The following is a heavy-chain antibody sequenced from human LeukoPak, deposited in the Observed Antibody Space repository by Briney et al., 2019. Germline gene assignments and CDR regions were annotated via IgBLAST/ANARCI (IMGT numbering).Heavy chain of an antibody. J-gene: IGHJ4*02. Sequence: AGGSLRLSCAASGFTFSSYGMSWVRQAPGKGLEWVSAISGSGGSTYYADSVKGRFTISRDNSKNTLYLQMNSLRAEDTAVYYCAKDLSPHIVVVVAATRKNDYWGQGTLVTVSS. V-gene: IGHV3-23*01. CDR2: ISGSGGST. CDR3: AKDLSPHIVVVVAATRKNDY. CDR1: GFTFSSYG. D-gene: IGHD2-15*01.